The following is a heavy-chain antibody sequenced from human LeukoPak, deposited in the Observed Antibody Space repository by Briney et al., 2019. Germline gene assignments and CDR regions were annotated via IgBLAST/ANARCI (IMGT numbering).Heavy chain of an antibody. D-gene: IGHD6-13*01. CDR2: IYHSGST. CDR3: ARDSSSWYGGFDY. Sequence: PSETLSLTCAVSGGSISSSNWWSWVRQPPGKGLEWIGEIYHSGSTNYNPSLKSRVTISVDKSKNQFSLKLSSVTAADTAVYYCARDSSSWYGGFDYWGQETLVTVSS. V-gene: IGHV4-4*02. J-gene: IGHJ4*02. CDR1: GGSISSSNW.